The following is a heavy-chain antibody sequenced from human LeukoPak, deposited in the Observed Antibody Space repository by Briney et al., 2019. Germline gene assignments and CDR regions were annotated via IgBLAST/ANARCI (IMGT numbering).Heavy chain of an antibody. J-gene: IGHJ6*03. Sequence: PGGSLRLSCAASGFTFSSYGMYWVRQAPGKGLEWGAVIWYDGSNQYYADSVKGRFTISRDNSKNTLYLQMNSLRAEDTAVYYCARGYSTYYYHMDVWGKGTTVTVSS. CDR2: IWYDGSNQ. CDR3: ARGYSTYYYHMDV. D-gene: IGHD4-11*01. V-gene: IGHV3-33*01. CDR1: GFTFSSYG.